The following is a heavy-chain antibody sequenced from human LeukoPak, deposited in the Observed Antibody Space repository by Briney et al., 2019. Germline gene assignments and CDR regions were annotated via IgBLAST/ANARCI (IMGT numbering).Heavy chain of an antibody. CDR2: IYHSGST. CDR1: GGSISSSNW. V-gene: IGHV4-4*02. Sequence: SGTLSLTCAVSGGSISSSNWWSWVRQPPGKGLEWIGEIYHSGSTNYNPSLKSRVTISVDKSKNQFSLKLSSVTAADTAVYYCATRKYYDSSGAWDYWGQGTLVTVSS. D-gene: IGHD3-22*01. J-gene: IGHJ4*02. CDR3: ATRKYYDSSGAWDY.